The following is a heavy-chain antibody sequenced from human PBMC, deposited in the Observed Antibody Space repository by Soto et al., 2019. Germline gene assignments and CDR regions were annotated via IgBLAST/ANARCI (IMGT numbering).Heavy chain of an antibody. V-gene: IGHV4-4*07. CDR1: GGSLNNYY. Sequence: QVQLQESGPRLVKPSETLSLTCTVSGGSLNNYYWSWIRQPAGKGSEWIGRIYTVGSTNYNPSLKSRVTMSIDTSKIQFSLRLASVTAADTAVYYCARSPLTHSYAQFDYRGQGSLVTVSS. CDR2: IYTVGST. CDR3: ARSPLTHSYAQFDY. D-gene: IGHD3-16*01. J-gene: IGHJ4*02.